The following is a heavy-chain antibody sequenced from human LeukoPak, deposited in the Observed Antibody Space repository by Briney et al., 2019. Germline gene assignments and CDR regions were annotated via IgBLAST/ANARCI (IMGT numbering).Heavy chain of an antibody. D-gene: IGHD3-22*01. CDR2: INHSGST. Sequence: PSETLSLTCAVYGGSFSGYYWSWIRQPPGKGLEWIGEINHSGSTNYNPSLKSRVTISVDTSKNQFSPKLSSVTAADTAVYYCARSRDIRLTMIVVVITTHYYYYYMDVWGKGTTVTVSS. J-gene: IGHJ6*03. CDR1: GGSFSGYY. V-gene: IGHV4-34*01. CDR3: ARSRDIRLTMIVVVITTHYYYYYMDV.